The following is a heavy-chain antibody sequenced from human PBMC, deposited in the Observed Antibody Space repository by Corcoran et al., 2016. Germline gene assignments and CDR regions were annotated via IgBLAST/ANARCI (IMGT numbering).Heavy chain of an antibody. D-gene: IGHD2-15*01. Sequence: EVQLVESGGGLVQPGGSLRLSCSASGFTFSSYDMHSVRQATGKGLEWVSAIGTAGDTYYPGSVKGRFTISRENAKNSLYLQMNILRAGDTAVYYCARGGRGHLLNGLPLDAVDIGGQGTMVTVSS. CDR3: ARGGRGHLLNGLPLDAVDI. CDR2: IGTAGDT. V-gene: IGHV3-13*01. CDR1: GFTFSSYD. J-gene: IGHJ3*02.